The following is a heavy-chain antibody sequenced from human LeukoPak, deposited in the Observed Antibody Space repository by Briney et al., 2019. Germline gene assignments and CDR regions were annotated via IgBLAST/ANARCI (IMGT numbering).Heavy chain of an antibody. CDR2: INWNGGST. J-gene: IGHJ4*02. CDR1: GFTFDDYG. CDR3: ARDGVGYRYVGDFDY. D-gene: IGHD3-16*02. Sequence: GGSLRLSCAASGFTFDDYGMSWVRQAPGKGLEWVSGINWNGGSTGYADSVKSRFTISRDNAKNSLYLQMNSLRAEDTALYYCARDGVGYRYVGDFDYWGQGTLVTVSS. V-gene: IGHV3-20*04.